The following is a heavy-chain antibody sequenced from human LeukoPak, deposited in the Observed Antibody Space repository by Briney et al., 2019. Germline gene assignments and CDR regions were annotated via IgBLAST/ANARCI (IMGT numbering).Heavy chain of an antibody. CDR3: ARDYYGDSYFDY. CDR2: IKQDGSEK. Sequence: GGSLRLSCAASGFTFSNYWMTWVRQAPGKGLEWVANIKQDGSEKYYVDSVKGRFTISRDNAKNSLYLQMNSLRAEDTAFYYCARDYYGDSYFDYWGQGTVVIVSS. J-gene: IGHJ4*02. D-gene: IGHD4-17*01. CDR1: GFTFSNYW. V-gene: IGHV3-7*03.